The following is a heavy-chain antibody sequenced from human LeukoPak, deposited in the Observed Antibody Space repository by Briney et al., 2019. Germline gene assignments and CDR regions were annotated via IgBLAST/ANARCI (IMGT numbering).Heavy chain of an antibody. V-gene: IGHV4-31*03. CDR1: GGSTSSGGYY. CDR2: IYYSGST. D-gene: IGHD3-10*01. J-gene: IGHJ5*02. CDR3: ARVTGAKNWFDP. Sequence: SQTLSLTCTVSGGSTSSGGYYWSWIRQHPGKGLEWIGYIYYSGSTYYNPSLKSRVTISVDTSKDQFSLKLSSVTAADTAVYYCARVTGAKNWFDPWGQGTLVTVSS.